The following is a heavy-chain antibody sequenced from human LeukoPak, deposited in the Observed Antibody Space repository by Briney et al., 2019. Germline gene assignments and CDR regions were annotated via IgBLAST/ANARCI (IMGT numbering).Heavy chain of an antibody. J-gene: IGHJ4*02. CDR2: IASRGEST. CDR3: ARDRPNYYGSDGHYYRRDGDY. CDR1: GFTFSIYA. V-gene: IGHV3-23*01. D-gene: IGHD3-22*01. Sequence: GGSLRLSCAASGFTFSIYAMSWVRQAPGKGLQWVSSIASRGESTWYVDSVKGRFTITRDNSENTLYLQMHSLRAEDTAVYYCARDRPNYYGSDGHYYRRDGDYWGRGTLVSVSS.